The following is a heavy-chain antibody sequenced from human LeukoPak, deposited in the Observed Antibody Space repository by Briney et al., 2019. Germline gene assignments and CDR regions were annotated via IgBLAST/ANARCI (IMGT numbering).Heavy chain of an antibody. V-gene: IGHV3-23*01. J-gene: IGHJ4*02. CDR2: ISDSGDST. D-gene: IGHD5-18*01. CDR1: GFTFSSYA. Sequence: GGSLRLSCAASGFTFSSYAVSWVRQAPGKGLEWVSLISDSGDSTYYADSVKGRFTISRDNAKNSLYLQMNSLRAEDTAFYYCAKGSGYSYGHLDYWGQGTLVTVSS. CDR3: AKGSGYSYGHLDY.